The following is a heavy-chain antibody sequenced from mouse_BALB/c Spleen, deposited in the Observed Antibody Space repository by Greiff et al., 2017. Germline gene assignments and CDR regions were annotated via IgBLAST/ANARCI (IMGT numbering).Heavy chain of an antibody. D-gene: IGHD2-3*01. V-gene: IGHV2-9*02. CDR3: ARALYDGYYWYFDV. CDR1: GFSLTSYG. J-gene: IGHJ1*01. CDR2: IWAGGST. Sequence: VQLQQSGPGLVAPSQSLSITCTVSGFSLTSYGVHWVRQPPGKGLEWLGVIWAGGSTNYNSALMSRLSISKDNSKSQVFLKMNSLQTDDTAMYYCARALYDGYYWYFDVWGAGTTVTVSS.